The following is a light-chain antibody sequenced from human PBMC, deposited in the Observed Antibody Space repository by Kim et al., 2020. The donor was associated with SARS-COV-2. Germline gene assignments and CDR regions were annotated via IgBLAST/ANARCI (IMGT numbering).Light chain of an antibody. J-gene: IGKJ2*01. Sequence: SASVGDTVTITCRASKDIRMFLVWFQQKPGKAPTSLIYAADAMQSGVPFRFSGAGFGTEFSLTIANVQPEDFATYFCQQYISYPITFGQGTSWRS. CDR3: QQYISYPIT. CDR2: AAD. CDR1: KDIRMF. V-gene: IGKV1-16*01.